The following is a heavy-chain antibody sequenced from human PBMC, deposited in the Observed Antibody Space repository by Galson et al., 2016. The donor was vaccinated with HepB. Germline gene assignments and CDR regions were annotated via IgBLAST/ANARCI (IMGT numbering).Heavy chain of an antibody. CDR2: ISRGGTNK. J-gene: IGHJ3*02. CDR1: GFTLSSYR. V-gene: IGHV3-21*01. Sequence: SLRLSCAASGFTLSSYRINWVRQAPGTGLEWVSSISRGGTNKYYDVYGEGRFTLSRDNAKTSLYLQMNSLRAEDTAVYFWASDKSSGYSDAFDMWGQGTKVTVSS. CDR3: ASDKSSGYSDAFDM. D-gene: IGHD3-22*01.